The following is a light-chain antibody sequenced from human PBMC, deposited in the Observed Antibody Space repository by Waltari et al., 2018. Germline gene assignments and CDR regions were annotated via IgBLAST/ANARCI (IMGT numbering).Light chain of an antibody. V-gene: IGKV3-11*01. CDR1: QTVRSY. J-gene: IGKJ2*01. CDR2: DAS. Sequence: EIALTQSPATLSLSPGERATLSCRASQTVRSYLAWYQQKPGQAPRLLIFDASSRAPAIPAKFSGSGSGTDFSLTVSNLEPEDFAVYYGQQRSNWPYTFGQGTRVEIK. CDR3: QQRSNWPYT.